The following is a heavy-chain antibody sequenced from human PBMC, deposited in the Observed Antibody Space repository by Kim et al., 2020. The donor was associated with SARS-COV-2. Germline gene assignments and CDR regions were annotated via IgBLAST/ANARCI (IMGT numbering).Heavy chain of an antibody. V-gene: IGHV3-66*01. Sequence: GGSLRLSCAASGLIVSGYYMSWVRQAPGKGLEWVAVIYSDGSTYYIASVKGRVTISRDNSKNTLYLQLNSLRAADTAVYYCARVYFINWFDPWGQGTHVT. J-gene: IGHJ5*02. CDR1: GLIVSGYY. CDR2: IYSDGST. CDR3: ARVYFINWFDP. D-gene: IGHD1-26*01.